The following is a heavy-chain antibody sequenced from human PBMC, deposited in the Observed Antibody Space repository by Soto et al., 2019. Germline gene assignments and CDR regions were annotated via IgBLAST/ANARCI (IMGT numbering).Heavy chain of an antibody. Sequence: SPTLSLTCAISGDSVSSNSAAWNWFRQSPSRGLEWLGRTYYRSKWYNDYAVSVKSRITINPDTSKNQFSLQLNSVTPEDTAVYYCARVHGGTVTTRYYYGMDVWGQGTTVTVSS. D-gene: IGHD4-17*01. CDR1: GDSVSSNSAA. CDR3: ARVHGGTVTTRYYYGMDV. J-gene: IGHJ6*02. V-gene: IGHV6-1*01. CDR2: TYYRSKWYN.